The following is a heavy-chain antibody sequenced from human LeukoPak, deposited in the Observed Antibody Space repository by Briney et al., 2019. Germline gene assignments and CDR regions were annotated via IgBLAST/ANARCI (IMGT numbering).Heavy chain of an antibody. CDR1: GFTFSSYS. J-gene: IGHJ4*02. Sequence: GGSLRLSCAASGFTFSSYSMNWVRQAPGKGLEWMGGFDPEDGETIYAQKFQGRVTMTEDTSTDTAYMELSSLRSEDTAVYYCATDGLFWGQGTLVTVSS. CDR3: ATDGLF. CDR2: FDPEDGET. V-gene: IGHV1-24*01.